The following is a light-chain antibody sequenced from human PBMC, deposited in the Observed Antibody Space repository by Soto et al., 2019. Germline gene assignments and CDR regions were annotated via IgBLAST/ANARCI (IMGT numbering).Light chain of an antibody. Sequence: EIVMTQSPDTLSVSPGERVTLSCRASQSVSNSYLAWYQQKPGQAPRLLIYDASNRATGIPARFSGSGSGTDFTLTISSLQPDDFATYYCQQYNSYSTFGQGTKVDI. CDR2: DAS. CDR3: QQYNSYST. J-gene: IGKJ1*01. V-gene: IGKV3D-15*01. CDR1: QSVSNSY.